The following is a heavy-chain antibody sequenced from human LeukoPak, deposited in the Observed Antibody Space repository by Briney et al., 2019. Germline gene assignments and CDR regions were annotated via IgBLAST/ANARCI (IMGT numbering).Heavy chain of an antibody. CDR1: GGSVSNTDFY. J-gene: IGHJ4*02. D-gene: IGHD3-9*01. Sequence: SETLSLTCTVSGGSVSNTDFYWGWLRQPPGKGLQWLGNIYYSGSTYYNPSLNSRVTMSVDTSKNQFSLKMTSVTAADTAVYYCARLTKGRYFDYIFDYWGQGTLFTVSS. CDR2: IYYSGST. V-gene: IGHV4-39*01. CDR3: ARLTKGRYFDYIFDY.